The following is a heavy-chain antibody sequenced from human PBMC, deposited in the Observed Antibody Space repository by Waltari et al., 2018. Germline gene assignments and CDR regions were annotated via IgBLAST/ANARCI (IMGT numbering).Heavy chain of an antibody. Sequence: EVQVKESGGGQVQPGRSLRRSGTGSGFTFSDFAMNWVRQAPGKGLEWVGFIRSKTYGGTTEYAASVRGRFIISRDDSKGIAYLEMNSLKPEDTGIYYCSRGPLWFGEANFDYWGQGTLVTVSS. CDR2: IRSKTYGGTT. V-gene: IGHV3-49*04. CDR3: SRGPLWFGEANFDY. J-gene: IGHJ4*02. D-gene: IGHD3-10*01. CDR1: GFTFSDFA.